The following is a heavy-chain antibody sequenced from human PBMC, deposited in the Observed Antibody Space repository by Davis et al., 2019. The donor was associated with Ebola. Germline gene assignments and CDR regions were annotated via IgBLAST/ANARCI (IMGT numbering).Heavy chain of an antibody. CDR3: ARDRSSSSWFFDAFDI. J-gene: IGHJ3*02. Sequence: GGSLRLSCAASGFTFSSYAMSWVRQAPGKGLEWVSVIYSGGSTYYADSVKGRFTISRHNSKNTLYLQMNSLRAEDTAVYYCARDRSSSSWFFDAFDIWGQGTMVTVSS. CDR2: IYSGGST. V-gene: IGHV3-53*04. CDR1: GFTFSSYA. D-gene: IGHD6-13*01.